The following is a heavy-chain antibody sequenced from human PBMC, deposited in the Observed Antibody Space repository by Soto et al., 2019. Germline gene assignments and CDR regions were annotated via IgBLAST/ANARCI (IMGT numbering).Heavy chain of an antibody. J-gene: IGHJ4*02. CDR1: GFTFGDYA. CDR3: TSKKDIVVVVAATDY. CDR2: IRSKAYGGTT. Sequence: PGGSLRLSCTASGFTFGDYAMSWFRQAPGKGLEWVGFIRSKAYGGTTEYAASVKGRFTISRDDSKSIAYLQMNSLKTEDTAVYYCTSKKDIVVVVAATDYWGQGTLVTVSS. D-gene: IGHD2-15*01. V-gene: IGHV3-49*03.